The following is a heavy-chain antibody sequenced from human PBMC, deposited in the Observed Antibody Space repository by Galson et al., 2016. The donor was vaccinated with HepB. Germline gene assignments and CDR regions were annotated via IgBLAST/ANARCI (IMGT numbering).Heavy chain of an antibody. Sequence: SLRLSCAASGFTFRSYSINWVRQAPGKGLEWVSYIVSGSRTIYYAGSVKGRFTISRENAKNSLYLQMNSLRDEDTAVYYCAIIVGPKEPPRFWGQGTLVTVSS. CDR3: AIIVGPKEPPRF. J-gene: IGHJ4*02. V-gene: IGHV3-48*02. D-gene: IGHD1-26*01. CDR1: GFTFRSYS. CDR2: IVSGSRTI.